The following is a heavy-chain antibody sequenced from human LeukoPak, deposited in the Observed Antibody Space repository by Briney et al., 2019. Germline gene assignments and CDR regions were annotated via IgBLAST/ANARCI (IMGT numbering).Heavy chain of an antibody. Sequence: AGGSLRLSCAASRFTFSDYYMSWVRQAPGKGLEWVSAISDSAGSIYYADSVKGRFTISRDNSKNTLYLQMNSLRAEDTAVYYCARRLYCSGTDCYTGPDAFDIWGQGTMVTVSS. J-gene: IGHJ3*02. V-gene: IGHV3-23*01. CDR3: ARRLYCSGTDCYTGPDAFDI. D-gene: IGHD2-2*02. CDR1: RFTFSDYY. CDR2: ISDSAGSI.